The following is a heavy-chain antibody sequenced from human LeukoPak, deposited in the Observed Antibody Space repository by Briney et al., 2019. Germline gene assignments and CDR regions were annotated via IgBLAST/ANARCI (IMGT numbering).Heavy chain of an antibody. J-gene: IGHJ4*02. CDR3: ARGTAGTGSTWDY. V-gene: IGHV3-7*01. Sequence: GGSLRLSCAASGLIFSDYWMSWVRQAPGKGLEWVAHIKPDGSEKYYVDSVKGRFTISRDNAKNSLYLQMDSLRAEDTAMYYCARGTAGTGSTWDYWGQGTLVTVSS. CDR1: GLIFSDYW. CDR2: IKPDGSEK. D-gene: IGHD6-13*01.